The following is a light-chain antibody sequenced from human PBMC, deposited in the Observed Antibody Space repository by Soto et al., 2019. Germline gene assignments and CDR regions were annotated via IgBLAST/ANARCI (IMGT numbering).Light chain of an antibody. CDR2: EGS. V-gene: IGLV2-23*01. J-gene: IGLJ1*01. Sequence: QSVLTQPASVSGSPGPSITLSCTGTSSDVGSYNLVSWYQQHPGKAPKLMIYEGSKRPSGVSNRFSGSKSGNTASLTISGLQAEDEADYYCCSYAGSSSYVFGTGTKLTVL. CDR1: SSDVGSYNL. CDR3: CSYAGSSSYV.